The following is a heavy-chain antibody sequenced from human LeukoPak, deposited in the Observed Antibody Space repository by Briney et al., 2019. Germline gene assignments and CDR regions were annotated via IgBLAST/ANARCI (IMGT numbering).Heavy chain of an antibody. Sequence: PSQTLSLICTVSGGSISSNSYYWSWIRQHPGKGLEWIGYIYYTGSTYHNPSLKSRITLSVDTSKNQFSLKLSSVTAADTAVYYCARAPRMVRGIIASDFDSWGQGTLVTVSS. J-gene: IGHJ4*02. D-gene: IGHD3-10*01. CDR2: IYYTGST. CDR1: GGSISSNSYY. CDR3: ARAPRMVRGIIASDFDS. V-gene: IGHV4-31*03.